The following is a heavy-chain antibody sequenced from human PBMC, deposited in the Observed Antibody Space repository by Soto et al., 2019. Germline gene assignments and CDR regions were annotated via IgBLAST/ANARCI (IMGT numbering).Heavy chain of an antibody. Sequence: GGSLRLSCSAAGLTFSTYAMHWVRQAPGKGLEYVSAIRNNGGSTYYADSVKGRFTISRDNSKNTLYLQMSSLRTADTAIYYCVKGGITMVRGVRFAYWGQGTPVTVSS. CDR3: VKGGITMVRGVRFAY. CDR1: GLTFSTYA. D-gene: IGHD3-10*01. V-gene: IGHV3-64D*06. J-gene: IGHJ4*02. CDR2: IRNNGGST.